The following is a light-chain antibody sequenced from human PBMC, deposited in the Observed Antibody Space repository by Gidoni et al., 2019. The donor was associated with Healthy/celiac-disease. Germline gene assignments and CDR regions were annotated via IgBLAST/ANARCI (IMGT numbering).Light chain of an antibody. J-gene: IGLJ3*02. Sequence: HSALTHPASVSGSPGQSITISCTGTSSDVGGYNYVSWYQQHPGKAPKLMIYDVSNRPSGVSNRFSGSKSGNTASLTISGLQAEDEADYYCSSYTSSSTLEVFGGGTKLTVL. CDR1: SSDVGGYNY. V-gene: IGLV2-14*01. CDR2: DVS. CDR3: SSYTSSSTLEV.